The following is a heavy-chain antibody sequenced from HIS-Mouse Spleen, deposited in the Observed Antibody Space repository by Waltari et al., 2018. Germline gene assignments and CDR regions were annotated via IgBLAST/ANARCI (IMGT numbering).Heavy chain of an antibody. CDR1: GGSISSSSYY. CDR2: INHSGST. J-gene: IGHJ4*02. Sequence: QLQLQESGPGLVKPSETLSLTCTVSGGSISSSSYYWSWIRQPPGKGLEWIGEINHSGSTNYNPSLKSRVTISVDTSKNQFSLKLSSVTSADTAVYYCARLTGGGSLEYWGQGTLVTVSS. D-gene: IGHD7-27*01. V-gene: IGHV4-39*07. CDR3: ARLTGGGSLEY.